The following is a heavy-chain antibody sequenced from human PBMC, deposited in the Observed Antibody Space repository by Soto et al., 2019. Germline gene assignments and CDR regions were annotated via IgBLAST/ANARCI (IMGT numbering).Heavy chain of an antibody. CDR3: ARDKERQRLGGNYYYARDV. V-gene: IGHV1-69*12. CDR1: GGTFNTFA. Sequence: QVQLVQSGAEVKKPGSSVKVSCKASGGTFNTFAISWVRQAPGKGCEWLGGIIPIFRTPDYAQKFQDRVTLIADESASTAYMELSSLRSDDTAVYYCARDKERQRLGGNYYYARDVWGQGTTVTVSS. D-gene: IGHD5-12*01. J-gene: IGHJ6*02. CDR2: IIPIFRTP.